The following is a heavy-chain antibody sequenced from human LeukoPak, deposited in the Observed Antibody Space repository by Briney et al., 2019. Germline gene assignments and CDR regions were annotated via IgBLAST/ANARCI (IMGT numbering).Heavy chain of an antibody. CDR1: AGSISSDSYY. Sequence: PSETLSLTCTVSAGSISSDSYYWGWIRQPPGKGLEWIGSIYYSGSTYYNPSLKSRVTISVDTSKNQFSLQLNSVTPEDTAVYYCARVDYGDYAGWENWFDPWGQGTLVTVSS. CDR3: ARVDYGDYAGWENWFDP. CDR2: IYYSGST. D-gene: IGHD4-17*01. V-gene: IGHV4-39*07. J-gene: IGHJ5*02.